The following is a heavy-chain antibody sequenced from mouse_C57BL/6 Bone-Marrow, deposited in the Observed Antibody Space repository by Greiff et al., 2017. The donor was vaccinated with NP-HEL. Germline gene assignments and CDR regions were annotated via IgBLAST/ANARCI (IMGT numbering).Heavy chain of an antibody. V-gene: IGHV1-26*01. CDR2: INPNNGGT. D-gene: IGHD6-2*01. J-gene: IGHJ4*01. CDR1: GYTFTDYY. CDR3: ARGFSLGDYAMDY. Sequence: VQLQQSGPELVKPGASVKISCKASGYTFTDYYMNWVKQSHGKSLEWIGDINPNNGGTSYNQKFKGKATLTVDKSSSTAYMELRSLTSEDSAVYYCARGFSLGDYAMDYWGQGTSVTVSS.